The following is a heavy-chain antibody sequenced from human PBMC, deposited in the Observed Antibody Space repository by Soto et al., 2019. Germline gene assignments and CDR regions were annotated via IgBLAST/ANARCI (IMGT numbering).Heavy chain of an antibody. CDR2: IWFDGSNK. CDR1: GFTFSSYG. J-gene: IGHJ4*02. CDR3: ATTGPY. Sequence: GGSLRLSCAASGFTFSSYGMHWVRQAPGKGLEWVAVIWFDGSNKFYADSVKGRFTVSRDNSKNTVSLQMNSLRDEDSAAYYCATTGPYWGQGTLVTVSS. V-gene: IGHV3-33*01.